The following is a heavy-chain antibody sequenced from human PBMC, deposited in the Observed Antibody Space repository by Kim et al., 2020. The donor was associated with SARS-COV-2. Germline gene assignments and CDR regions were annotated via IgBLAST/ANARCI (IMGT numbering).Heavy chain of an antibody. CDR3: AKGGDSSGFYYYGMDV. V-gene: IGHV3-30*18. CDR1: GFTFSSYG. D-gene: IGHD3-22*01. J-gene: IGHJ6*02. CDR2: ISYDGSNK. Sequence: GGSLRLSCAASGFTFSSYGMHWVRQAPGKGLEWVAVISYDGSNKYYADSVKGRFTISRDNSKNTLYLQMNSLRAEDTAVYYCAKGGDSSGFYYYGMDVWGQGTTVTVSS.